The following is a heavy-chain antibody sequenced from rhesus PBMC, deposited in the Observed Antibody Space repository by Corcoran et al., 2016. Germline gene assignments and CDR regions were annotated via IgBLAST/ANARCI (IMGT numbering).Heavy chain of an antibody. V-gene: IGHV4-127*01. Sequence: QVQLQESGPGLVKPSETLSLTCAVSGYSISIGYYWNWLRQPPGKGLAWIWSIGGTRGTNKYNHSLKSRVTISKDTSKNQFSLRLSAGTAADTAVYYCGRGNYGLDSWGQGVVVTVSS. CDR1: GYSISIGYY. CDR2: IGGTRGTN. J-gene: IGHJ6*01. CDR3: GRGNYGLDS.